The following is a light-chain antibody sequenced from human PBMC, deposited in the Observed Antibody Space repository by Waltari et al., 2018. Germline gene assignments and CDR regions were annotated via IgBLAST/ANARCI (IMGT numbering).Light chain of an antibody. J-gene: IGLJ1*01. CDR2: EVS. CDR1: DSDVGAYDF. CDR3: SSYTTSSAPGV. V-gene: IGLV2-14*01. Sequence: QSALTQPASVSGSPGQSITISCSGTDSDVGAYDFVSWYQQHPGKAPHLILYEVSNRPSGVSNRFSASKSVNTASLTISGLQAEDEADYYCSSYTTSSAPGVFGTGTRVTVL.